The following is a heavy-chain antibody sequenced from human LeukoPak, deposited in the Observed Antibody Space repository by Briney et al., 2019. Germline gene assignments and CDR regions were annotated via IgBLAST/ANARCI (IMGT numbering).Heavy chain of an antibody. J-gene: IGHJ3*02. CDR2: INPNTGGT. CDR1: GYTFTGYY. V-gene: IGHV1-2*02. CDR3: ARYDILTVDTFDI. D-gene: IGHD3-9*01. Sequence: ASVKVSCKASGYTFTGYYIHWVRQAPGQGLEWMGWINPNTGGTNYAQNFQGRVTITRDTSISTAYMELSRLRSDDTAVYYCARYDILTVDTFDIWGQGTMVTVSS.